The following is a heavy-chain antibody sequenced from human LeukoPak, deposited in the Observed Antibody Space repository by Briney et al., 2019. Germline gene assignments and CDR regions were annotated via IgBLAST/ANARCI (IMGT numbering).Heavy chain of an antibody. D-gene: IGHD2-2*01. CDR1: GFTFSGYA. Sequence: GRSLRLSCAASGFTFSGYAMHWVRQAPGKGLEWVAVISHDGSKKYYTDSVKGRFTISRDNSKSALYLQMNSLRPEDTALYYCVRDSPYCSSTTCFTVNYFDYWGQGALVTVSS. CDR2: ISHDGSKK. V-gene: IGHV3-30-3*01. CDR3: VRDSPYCSSTTCFTVNYFDY. J-gene: IGHJ4*02.